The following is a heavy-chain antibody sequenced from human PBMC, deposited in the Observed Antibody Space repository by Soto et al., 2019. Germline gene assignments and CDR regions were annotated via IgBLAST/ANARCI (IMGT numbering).Heavy chain of an antibody. V-gene: IGHV4-59*01. CDR1: GGSITGYH. CDR3: ASYIEGGGGRGY. J-gene: IGHJ4*02. CDR2: THGSGIT. D-gene: IGHD1-26*01. Sequence: QVQLQESGPGLVKPSETLSLTSTVSGGSITGYHWGWIRQPPGKGLESIGYTHGSGITNYNPALQSRVIISVETSKNHFSLKLSSVTASDTAVYYCASYIEGGGGRGYWGQGHLLTVSS.